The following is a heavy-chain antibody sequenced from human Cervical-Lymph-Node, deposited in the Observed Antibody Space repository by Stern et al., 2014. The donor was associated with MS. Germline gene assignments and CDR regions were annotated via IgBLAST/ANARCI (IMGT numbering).Heavy chain of an antibody. CDR3: AAGGSAVFDP. CDR1: GGTFSTLT. J-gene: IGHJ5*02. Sequence: QVQLGQSGAEVKKPGSSVKVSCKASGGTFSTLTISWLRQAPGQGLAWMGGITPIFGATKYAQKFQGRVTITADESTSTAYMELSSLISEDTAFYYCAAGGSAVFDPWGQGTLVTVSS. V-gene: IGHV1-69*01. CDR2: ITPIFGAT. D-gene: IGHD6-19*01.